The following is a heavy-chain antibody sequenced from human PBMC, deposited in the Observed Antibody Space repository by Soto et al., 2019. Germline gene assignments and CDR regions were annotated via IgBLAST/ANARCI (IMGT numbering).Heavy chain of an antibody. V-gene: IGHV3-23*01. Sequence: GGSLRLSCAASGCTFSSYGMSWVRQTPGKGLEWVSAISGSGGSTYYADSVKGRFTISRDNSKNTLYLQMNSLRAEDTAVYYCAKDVAAARYYYMDVWGKGTTVTVSS. CDR3: AKDVAAARYYYMDV. CDR1: GCTFSSYG. CDR2: ISGSGGST. J-gene: IGHJ6*03. D-gene: IGHD6-13*01.